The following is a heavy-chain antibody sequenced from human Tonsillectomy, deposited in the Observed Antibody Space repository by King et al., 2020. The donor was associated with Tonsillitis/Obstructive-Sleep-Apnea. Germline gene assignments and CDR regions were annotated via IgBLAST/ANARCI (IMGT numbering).Heavy chain of an antibody. J-gene: IGHJ1*01. Sequence: QLVQSGAEVKKPGASVKVSCKASGYTFTSYDITWVRQAPRQGLEWMGWSRPNNGDTNYAQKLQGRVTMTSDTSTSTAYMELRSLRSDDTAVYYCARDYYDSSGYYHGYFQHWGQGTLVTVSS. CDR3: ARDYYDSSGYYHGYFQH. D-gene: IGHD3-22*01. V-gene: IGHV1-18*01. CDR2: SRPNNGDT. CDR1: GYTFTSYD.